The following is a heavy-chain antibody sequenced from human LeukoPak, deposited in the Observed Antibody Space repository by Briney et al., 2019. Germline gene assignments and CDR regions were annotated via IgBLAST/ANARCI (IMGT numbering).Heavy chain of an antibody. CDR1: GYTFTSYY. J-gene: IGHJ4*02. V-gene: IGHV1-46*01. Sequence: ASVKVSCKASGYTFTSYYMHWVRQAPGQGLEWMGIINPSGGSTSYAQKFQGRVTMTRDMSTSTVYMELSSLRAEDTAVYYCAKEVSGGKYYYFDYWGQGTLVTVSS. CDR2: INPSGGST. D-gene: IGHD3-10*01. CDR3: AKEVSGGKYYYFDY.